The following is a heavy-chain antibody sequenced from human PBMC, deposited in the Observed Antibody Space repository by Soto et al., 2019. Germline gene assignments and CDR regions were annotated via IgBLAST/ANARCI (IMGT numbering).Heavy chain of an antibody. CDR3: ARTPSVDTIFGVVIYYGMET. J-gene: IGHJ6*02. D-gene: IGHD3-3*01. Sequence: PGEPLKISGKGCGYSFTSYCIGWVRQMPGKGLEWMGIIYPGDSDTRYSPSFQGQVTISADKSISTAYLQWSSLKASDTAMYYCARTPSVDTIFGVVIYYGMETWGQETPVTLSS. CDR2: IYPGDSDT. CDR1: GYSFTSYC. V-gene: IGHV5-51*01.